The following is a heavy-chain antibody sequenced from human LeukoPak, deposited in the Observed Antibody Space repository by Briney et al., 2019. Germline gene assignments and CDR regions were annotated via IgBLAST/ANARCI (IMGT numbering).Heavy chain of an antibody. J-gene: IGHJ4*02. Sequence: PGGSLRLSCAASGFTVSSNYMSWVRQAPGMGLEWVSAVGTRAGSTYYADSVKGRFTISRDTSKNTLDLQMNSLSAEDTAVYYCARRLAQTKGFDSWGQGTLVTVSS. V-gene: IGHV3-53*01. D-gene: IGHD2-21*01. CDR2: VGTRAGST. CDR3: ARRLAQTKGFDS. CDR1: GFTVSSNY.